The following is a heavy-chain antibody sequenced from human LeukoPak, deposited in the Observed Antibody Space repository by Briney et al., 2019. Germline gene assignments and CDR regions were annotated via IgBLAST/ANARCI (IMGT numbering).Heavy chain of an antibody. V-gene: IGHV3-23*01. CDR3: AKNPAIVVATLWFDP. Sequence: GGSLRLSCAASGFTFSSFAMSWVRQAPGKGLEWVSVISGGGSNTFYTDSVKGRFTISRDNSKNTLYLQMNSLRAEDTAIYYCAKNPAIVVATLWFDPWGQGTLVTASS. CDR1: GFTFSSFA. D-gene: IGHD3-22*01. J-gene: IGHJ5*02. CDR2: ISGGGSNT.